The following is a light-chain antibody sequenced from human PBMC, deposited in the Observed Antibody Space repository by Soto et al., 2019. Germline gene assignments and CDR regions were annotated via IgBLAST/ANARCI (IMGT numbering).Light chain of an antibody. Sequence: EVVLTQSPGTLSLSPGERATLSCRASQSVTSNYLAWYQQKPGQAPRLLIYGASNRATGIPARFSGSGSGTDFTLNISSLEPEDFAVYYCQQRGKWSQLTLGGGTKVDIK. J-gene: IGKJ4*01. CDR1: QSVTSNY. V-gene: IGKV3D-20*02. CDR3: QQRGKWSQLT. CDR2: GAS.